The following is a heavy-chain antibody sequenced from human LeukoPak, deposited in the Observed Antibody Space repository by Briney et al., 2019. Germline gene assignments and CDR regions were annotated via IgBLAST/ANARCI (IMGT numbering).Heavy chain of an antibody. Sequence: SVKVTCKASGGTFSSYAISWVRQAPGQGLEWMGRIIPILQIPDYAQNFQGRVTITTDASTSTAYMELSSLRSEDTAVYYCAGQVVEAAMYFQDWGLGTLVTVSS. CDR1: GGTFSSYA. CDR2: IIPILQIP. J-gene: IGHJ1*01. D-gene: IGHD2-2*01. CDR3: AGQVVEAAMYFQD. V-gene: IGHV1-69*04.